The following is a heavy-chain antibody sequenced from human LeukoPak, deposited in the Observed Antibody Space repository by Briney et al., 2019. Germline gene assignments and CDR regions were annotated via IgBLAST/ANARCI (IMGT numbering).Heavy chain of an antibody. V-gene: IGHV1-69*08. J-gene: IGHJ5*02. CDR2: ITPIIDSA. CDR1: GGTLRSHI. CDR3: TRGNLRGSQYNWFDP. Sequence: GASVKVSCKASGGTLRSHIFSWVRQAPGQGLEWMGRITPIIDSAKYAQNFQDRVTITADTSTATIYMELSSLTFEDTAVYFCTRGNLRGSQYNWFDPWGQGTLVTVSS. D-gene: IGHD1-26*01.